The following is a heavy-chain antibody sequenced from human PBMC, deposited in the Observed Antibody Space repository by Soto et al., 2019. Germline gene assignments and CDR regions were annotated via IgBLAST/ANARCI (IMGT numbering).Heavy chain of an antibody. Sequence: SLTCTVSGGSISSSSYYWGWIRQPPGKGLEWIGSIYYSGSTYYNPSLKSRVTISVDTSKNQFSLKLSSVTAADTAVYYCARSYDYVWGSDHDAFDIWGQGTMVTVSS. CDR2: IYYSGST. CDR1: GGSISSSSYY. CDR3: ARSYDYVWGSDHDAFDI. J-gene: IGHJ3*02. V-gene: IGHV4-39*01. D-gene: IGHD3-16*01.